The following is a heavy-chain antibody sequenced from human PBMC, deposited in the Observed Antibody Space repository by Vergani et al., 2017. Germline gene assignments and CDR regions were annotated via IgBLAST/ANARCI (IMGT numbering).Heavy chain of an antibody. V-gene: IGHV3-53*05. CDR3: ARDLHSGIAAAGTGVEADY. CDR1: GFTVSSNY. D-gene: IGHD6-13*01. Sequence: EVQLVETGGGLIQPGGSLRLSCAASGFTVSSNYMSWVRQAPGKGLEWVSVIYSGGSTYYADSVKGRFTISRDNSKNTLYLQMNSLRAEDTAVYYCARDLHSGIAAAGTGVEADYWGQGTLVTVSS. J-gene: IGHJ4*02. CDR2: IYSGGST.